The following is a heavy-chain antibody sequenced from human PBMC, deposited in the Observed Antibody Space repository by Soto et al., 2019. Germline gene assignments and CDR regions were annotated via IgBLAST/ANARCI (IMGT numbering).Heavy chain of an antibody. J-gene: IGHJ6*02. CDR1: GFTFSSYG. D-gene: IGHD3-3*01. CDR2: ISYDGSNK. CDR3: ANGRGKSFDFWSGYYSDYYYGMDV. Sequence: GGSLRLSCAASGFTFSSYGMHWVRQAPGKGLEWVAVISYDGSNKYYADSVKGRFTISRDNSKNTLYLQMNSLRAEDTAVYYCANGRGKSFDFWSGYYSDYYYGMDVWGQGTTVTVSS. V-gene: IGHV3-30*18.